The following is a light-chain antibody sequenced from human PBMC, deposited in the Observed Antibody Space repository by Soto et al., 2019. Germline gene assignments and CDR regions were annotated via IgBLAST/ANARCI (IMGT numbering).Light chain of an antibody. CDR3: QQYNNWPPYT. V-gene: IGKV3-15*01. CDR1: QSVSSN. Sequence: EIVMTQSPATLSLSPGERATLSCRASQSVSSNLAWYQQKPGQAPWLLIYGSSTRATGIPVRFSGSGSGTEFTLTLSSLQSEDFAVYYCQQYNNWPPYTFGQGTKLEIK. J-gene: IGKJ2*01. CDR2: GSS.